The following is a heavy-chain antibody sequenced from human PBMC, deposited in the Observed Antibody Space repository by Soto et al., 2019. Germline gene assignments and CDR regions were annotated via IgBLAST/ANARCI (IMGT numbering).Heavy chain of an antibody. D-gene: IGHD3-22*01. CDR1: GVSVTTESHY. Sequence: PSETLSLTCTVSGVSVTTESHYWSWIRQPPGKGLEWIGYVHYSGSTNYNPSLKGRVLISIGTSKKQFSLELRSVTAADTAVYFCARGRNYGGSGYFFEHYIDYCGQRTPVTVSS. V-gene: IGHV4-61*01. CDR3: ARGRNYGGSGYFFEHYIDY. J-gene: IGHJ4*02. CDR2: VHYSGST.